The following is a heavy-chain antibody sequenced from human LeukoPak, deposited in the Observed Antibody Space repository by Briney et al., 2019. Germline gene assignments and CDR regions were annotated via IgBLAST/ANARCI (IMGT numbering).Heavy chain of an antibody. CDR2: INHSGST. Sequence: PSETLSLTCAVYGGSFSGYYWSWIRQPPGKGLEWIGEINHSGSTNYNPSLKSRVTISVDASKNQFSLKLSSVTAADTAVYYCAREVTTNHYYFGYWGQGTLVTVSS. CDR1: GGSFSGYY. CDR3: AREVTTNHYYFGY. J-gene: IGHJ4*02. D-gene: IGHD4-17*01. V-gene: IGHV4-34*01.